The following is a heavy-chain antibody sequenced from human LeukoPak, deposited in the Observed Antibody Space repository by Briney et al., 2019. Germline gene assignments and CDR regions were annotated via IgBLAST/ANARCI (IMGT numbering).Heavy chain of an antibody. D-gene: IGHD3-3*01. CDR1: GDSISRYY. CDR3: ARAALYYDFWSGYLPGAFDI. V-gene: IGHV4-59*01. CDR2: IYYSGST. Sequence: SETLSLTCTVSGDSISRYYWSWIRQPPGKGREWIGYIYYSGSTNYNPSLKSRVNISVDTSKNQFSLKLSSVTAADTAVYYCARAALYYDFWSGYLPGAFDIWGQGTMVTVSS. J-gene: IGHJ3*02.